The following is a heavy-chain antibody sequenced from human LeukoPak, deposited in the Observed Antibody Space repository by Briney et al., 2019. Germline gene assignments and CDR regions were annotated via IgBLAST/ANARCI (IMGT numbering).Heavy chain of an antibody. CDR1: GGTFSSYA. CDR3: ATGYCSGGSCYTGDWFDP. J-gene: IGHJ5*02. CDR2: IIPIFGTA. V-gene: IGHV1-69*13. D-gene: IGHD2-15*01. Sequence: SVKVSCKASGGTFSSYAISGVRQAPGQGLEWMGGIIPIFGTANYAQKFQGRVTITADESTSTAYMELSSLRSEDTAVYYCATGYCSGGSCYTGDWFDPWGQGTLVTVSS.